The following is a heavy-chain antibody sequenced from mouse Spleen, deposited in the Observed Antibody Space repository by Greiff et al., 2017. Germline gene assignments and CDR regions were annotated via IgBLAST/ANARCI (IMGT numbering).Heavy chain of an antibody. CDR2: IYPGSGNT. J-gene: IGHJ3*01. CDR3: AREDYGNPWFAY. Sequence: QVQLQQSGAELVRPGASVKLSCKASGYTFTDYYINWVKQRPGQGLEWIARIYPGSGNTYCNEKFKGKATLTAEKSSSTAYMQLSSLTSEDSAVYFCAREDYGNPWFAYWGQGTLVTVSA. D-gene: IGHD2-1*01. CDR1: GYTFTDYY. V-gene: IGHV1-76*01.